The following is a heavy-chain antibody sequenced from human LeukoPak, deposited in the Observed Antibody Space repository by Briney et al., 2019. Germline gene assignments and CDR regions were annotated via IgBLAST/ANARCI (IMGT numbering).Heavy chain of an antibody. CDR1: GFTFSSYS. D-gene: IGHD1-26*01. CDR2: ITASGTAM. J-gene: IGHJ4*02. CDR3: ASSGSYRFDY. Sequence: GGFLRLSCAASGFTFSSYSMNWVRQAPGKGLEWVSHITASGTAMFYADSVKGRFTISRDNAKNSLYLQMNSLRDEDTAVYYCASSGSYRFDYWGQGTLVTVSS. V-gene: IGHV3-48*02.